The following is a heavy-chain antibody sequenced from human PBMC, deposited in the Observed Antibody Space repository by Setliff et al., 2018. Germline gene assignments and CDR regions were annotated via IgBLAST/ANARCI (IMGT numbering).Heavy chain of an antibody. CDR2: ISAYNGFI. J-gene: IGHJ4*02. V-gene: IGHV1-18*01. Sequence: ASVKVSCKASGYSFPSYGISWVRQAPGQGLEWMGWISAYNGFIIYAQRFQGRVTMTSDTSTTTVYMELTSLKSDDTAVYYCVRGPGPSVVVAMPFDRWGQGTLVTVPQ. D-gene: IGHD5-12*01. CDR1: GYSFPSYG. CDR3: VRGPGPSVVVAMPFDR.